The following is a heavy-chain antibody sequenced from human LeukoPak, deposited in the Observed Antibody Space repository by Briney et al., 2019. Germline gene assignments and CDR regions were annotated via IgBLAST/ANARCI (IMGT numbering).Heavy chain of an antibody. CDR2: ISYDGNNK. V-gene: IGHV3-30-3*01. Sequence: GGSLRLSCVASGFTFSSYATHWVRQAPGKGLEWVGVISYDGNNKFYADSVKGRFTISRDNSKNTLYLQMNSLRAEDTAMYYCAREGSGSFLDYWGQGTLVTVSS. J-gene: IGHJ4*02. D-gene: IGHD3-22*01. CDR3: AREGSGSFLDY. CDR1: GFTFSSYA.